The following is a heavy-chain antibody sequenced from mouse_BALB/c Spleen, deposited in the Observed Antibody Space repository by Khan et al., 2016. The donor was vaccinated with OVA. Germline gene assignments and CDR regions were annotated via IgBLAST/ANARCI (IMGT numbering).Heavy chain of an antibody. J-gene: IGHJ3*01. CDR2: INPSNGYT. V-gene: IGHV1-4*01. CDR1: GYTFTSYT. Sequence: VQLQESGAELARPGASVKMSCKASGYTFTSYTIHWIKLRPGQGLEWIGYINPSNGYTNYNQNFKDKATLTADKSSTTAYMQLSSLTSDDSALYKCVRDGASQRNDGYFAYWGQGTLVTVSA. D-gene: IGHD1-2*01. CDR3: VRDGASQRNDGYFAY.